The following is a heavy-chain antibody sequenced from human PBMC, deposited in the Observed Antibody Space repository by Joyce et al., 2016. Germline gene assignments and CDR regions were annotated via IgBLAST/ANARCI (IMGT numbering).Heavy chain of an antibody. V-gene: IGHV5-10-1*03. Sequence: EVQLVQSGAEVQKPGESLRISCKGSGYKFTIYWITWVLQMPGKGLEWMGRIDPSDSCTDYGPSFQGHVTISADKSSSTAYLQWSSLKASDTAMYYCAGIFVVVPATIDSGWFDPWGQGTLVTVSS. CDR3: AGIFVVVPATIDSGWFDP. CDR1: GYKFTIYW. J-gene: IGHJ5*02. D-gene: IGHD2-2*02. CDR2: IDPSDSCT.